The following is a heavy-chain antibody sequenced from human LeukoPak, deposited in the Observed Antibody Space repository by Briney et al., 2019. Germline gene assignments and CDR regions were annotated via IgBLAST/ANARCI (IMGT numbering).Heavy chain of an antibody. V-gene: IGHV1-46*01. CDR2: INPSGGST. D-gene: IGHD6-19*01. J-gene: IGHJ3*02. CDR1: GYTFTSYY. CDR3: ARDGYSSGWGTKTKMNAFDI. Sequence: ASVKVSCKASGYTFTSYYMHWVRQAPGQGLEWMGRINPSGGSTSYAQKFQGRVTMTRDMSTSTVYMELSSLRSEDTAVYYCARDGYSSGWGTKTKMNAFDIWGQGTMVTVSS.